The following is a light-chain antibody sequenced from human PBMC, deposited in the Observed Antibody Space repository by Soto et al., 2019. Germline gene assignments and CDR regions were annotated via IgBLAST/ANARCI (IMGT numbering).Light chain of an antibody. CDR1: QGISSS. CDR2: AAS. CDR3: QQSYSTPT. V-gene: IGKV1-39*01. Sequence: DIQLTQSPSFLSASVGDRVTITCRASQGISSSLAWYQQKPGKAPKLLIYAASSLQSGVPSRFSGSGSGADFTLTISSLQPEDFATYYCQQSYSTPTFGQGTKVDIK. J-gene: IGKJ1*01.